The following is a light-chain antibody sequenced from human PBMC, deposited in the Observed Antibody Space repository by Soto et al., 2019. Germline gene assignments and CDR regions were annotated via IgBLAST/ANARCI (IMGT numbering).Light chain of an antibody. CDR1: SSDTAGYNY. CDR2: EVS. Sequence: QSALTQPASVSGSPGQSITISCTGTSSDTAGYNYVSWYQQHPGKAPKLMIYEVSNRPSGVSNRFSGSQSGNTASLTISGLQAEDEANHYCSSYTTSNTPLYVFGTGTKLTVL. CDR3: SSYTTSNTPLYV. V-gene: IGLV2-14*01. J-gene: IGLJ1*01.